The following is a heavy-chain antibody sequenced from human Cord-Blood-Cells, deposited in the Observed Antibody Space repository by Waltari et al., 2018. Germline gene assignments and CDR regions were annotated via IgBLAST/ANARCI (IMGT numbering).Heavy chain of an antibody. CDR3: ARGYYYDSSGYDY. Sequence: QVQLQESGPGLVKPSQTLSLTCTVSGGSIRRGGYYWTWIRQHPGKGLEWIGYIYYSGITYYNPSLKSRVTISVDTSKNQFSLKLSSVTAADTAVYYCARGYYYDSSGYDYWGQGTLVTVSS. V-gene: IGHV4-31*03. J-gene: IGHJ4*02. CDR1: GGSIRRGGYY. D-gene: IGHD3-22*01. CDR2: IYYSGIT.